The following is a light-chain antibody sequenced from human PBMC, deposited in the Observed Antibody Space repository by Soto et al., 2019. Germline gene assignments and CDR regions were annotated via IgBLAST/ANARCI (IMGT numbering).Light chain of an antibody. Sequence: EIVMTQSPATLSVSPGERATLCCRASQSFSSTLAWNQQKPGQAPRLLIYGASTRANGIPARFSGSGSGTEFTLTISSLQSEYFAVFYCQQYNNWPPGFGQGTKVDIK. CDR3: QQYNNWPPG. CDR2: GAS. CDR1: QSFSST. J-gene: IGKJ1*01. V-gene: IGKV3-15*01.